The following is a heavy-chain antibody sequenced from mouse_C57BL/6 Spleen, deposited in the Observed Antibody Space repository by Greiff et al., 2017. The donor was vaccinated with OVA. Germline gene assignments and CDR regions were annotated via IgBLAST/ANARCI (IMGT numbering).Heavy chain of an antibody. J-gene: IGHJ4*01. Sequence: EVQRVESGPELVKPGASVKISCKASGYSFTDYNMNWVKQSNGKSLEWIGVINPNYGTTSYNQKFKGKATLTVDQSSSTAYMQLNSLTSEDSAVYYCAKPHYYGSSYWGAMDYWGQGTSVTVSS. CDR1: GYSFTDYN. CDR2: INPNYGTT. V-gene: IGHV1-39*01. D-gene: IGHD1-1*01. CDR3: AKPHYYGSSYWGAMDY.